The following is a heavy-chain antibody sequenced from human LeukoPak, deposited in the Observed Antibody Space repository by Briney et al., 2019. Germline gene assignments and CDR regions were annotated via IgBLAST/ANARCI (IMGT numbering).Heavy chain of an antibody. J-gene: IGHJ4*02. D-gene: IGHD3-10*01. Sequence: SQTLSLTCAISGDIISSNSAAWNWIRQSPSRGLEWLGRTYSRSTLYNDYTVSVQNRITMNQDKSKNKFSLQLNSVTPEDTAVYYCARARLHHNYGSGTNFDFWGQGTLVTVSS. V-gene: IGHV6-1*01. CDR3: ARARLHHNYGSGTNFDF. CDR2: TYSRSTLYN. CDR1: GDIISSNSAA.